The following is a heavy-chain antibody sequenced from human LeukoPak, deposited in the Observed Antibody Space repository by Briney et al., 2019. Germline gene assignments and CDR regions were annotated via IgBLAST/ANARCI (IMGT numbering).Heavy chain of an antibody. D-gene: IGHD3-3*01. CDR1: GFTFSSYA. CDR3: ARRLRFLEWSPVFDY. Sequence: GRSLRLSCAAPGFTFSSYAMHWVRQAPGKGLEWVAVISYDGSNKYYADSVKGRFTISRDNSKNTLYLQMNSLRAEDTAVYYCARRLRFLEWSPVFDYWGQGTLVTVSS. V-gene: IGHV3-30*01. J-gene: IGHJ4*02. CDR2: ISYDGSNK.